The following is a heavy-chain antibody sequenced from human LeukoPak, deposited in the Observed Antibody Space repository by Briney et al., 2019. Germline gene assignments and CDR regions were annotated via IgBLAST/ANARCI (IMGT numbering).Heavy chain of an antibody. CDR3: ARYCGAASCYSGFDY. CDR1: GFTFSSYA. Sequence: GGSLRLSCAASGFTFSSYAMSWVRQAPGKGLEWVSAISGGGGSTYYADSVKGRFTISRDNSKNTLYLQMNSLGGEDTALYYCARYCGAASCYSGFDYWGQGTLVTVAS. D-gene: IGHD2-15*01. CDR2: ISGGGGST. J-gene: IGHJ4*02. V-gene: IGHV3-23*01.